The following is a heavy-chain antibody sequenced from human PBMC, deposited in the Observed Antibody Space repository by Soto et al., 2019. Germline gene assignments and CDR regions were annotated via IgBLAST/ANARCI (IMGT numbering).Heavy chain of an antibody. CDR3: AKLQSGPEIEDNKIRRKNCFDI. CDR1: GFTFSSYA. Sequence: AGGSLRLSCAASGFTFSSYAMSWVRQAPGKGLEWVSAISGSGGSTYYADSVKGRFTISRDNSKNTLYLQMNSLRAEDTAVYYCAKLQSGPEIEDNKIRRKNCFDIWGQGTLVTVSS. D-gene: IGHD1-26*01. J-gene: IGHJ5*02. CDR2: ISGSGGST. V-gene: IGHV3-23*01.